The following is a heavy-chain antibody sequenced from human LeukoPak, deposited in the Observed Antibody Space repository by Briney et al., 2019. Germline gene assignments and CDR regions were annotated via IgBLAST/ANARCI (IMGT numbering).Heavy chain of an antibody. CDR3: ARSSSYYMDV. CDR1: GYTFTGYF. J-gene: IGHJ6*03. Sequence: ASVKVSCKASGYTFTGYFMHWVRQAPGQGLEWMGWINPNSGDTNYAQEFQGRVTMTRDTSISTAYMELSRLRSDDTALYYCARSSSYYMDVWGKGTTVTVSS. V-gene: IGHV1-2*02. CDR2: INPNSGDT.